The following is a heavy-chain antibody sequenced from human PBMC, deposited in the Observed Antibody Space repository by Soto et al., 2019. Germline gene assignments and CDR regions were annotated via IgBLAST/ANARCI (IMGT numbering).Heavy chain of an antibody. J-gene: IGHJ4*02. CDR2: IYHTGTT. CDR3: ARLAMRWLVGDSDS. D-gene: IGHD6-19*01. CDR1: GDSISRGYY. V-gene: IGHV4-38-2*01. Sequence: PSETLSLTCAVSGDSISRGYYWAWIRQPPGKGLEWVASIYHTGTTYYNPSFTSRVTISVDTSKNHLSLKLSSVTAADTAVYYCARLAMRWLVGDSDSWGQGTLVTVSS.